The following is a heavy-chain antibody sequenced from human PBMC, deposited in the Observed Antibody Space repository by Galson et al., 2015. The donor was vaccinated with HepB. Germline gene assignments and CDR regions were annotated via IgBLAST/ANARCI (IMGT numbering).Heavy chain of an antibody. V-gene: IGHV1-2*06. D-gene: IGHD3-9*01. CDR1: GYTFTGYY. CDR3: ARSITIFLTPIMGCWFDP. CDR2: INPNSGGT. Sequence: SVKVSCKASGYTFTGYYMHWVRQAPGQGLEWMGRINPNSGGTNYAQKFQGRVTMTRDTSISTAYMELSRLRSDDTAVYYCARSITIFLTPIMGCWFDPWGQGTLVTVSS. J-gene: IGHJ5*02.